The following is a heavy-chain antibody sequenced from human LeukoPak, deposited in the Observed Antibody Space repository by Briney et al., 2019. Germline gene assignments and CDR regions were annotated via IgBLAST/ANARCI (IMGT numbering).Heavy chain of an antibody. CDR2: IYTSGST. Sequence: SETLSLTCTVSGGSISSYYWSWIRQPAGKGLEWIGRIYTSGSTNYNPSLKSRVTMSVDTSKNQFSLKLSSVTAADTAVHYCAREPRTIFGVVTYLDYWGQGTLVTVSS. CDR1: GGSISSYY. J-gene: IGHJ4*02. CDR3: AREPRTIFGVVTYLDY. V-gene: IGHV4-4*07. D-gene: IGHD3-3*01.